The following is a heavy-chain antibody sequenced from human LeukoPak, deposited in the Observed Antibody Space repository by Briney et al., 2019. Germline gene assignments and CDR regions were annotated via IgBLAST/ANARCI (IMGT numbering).Heavy chain of an antibody. D-gene: IGHD4-17*01. CDR3: ARDPWDYGDNRFDY. Sequence: SETLSLTCTVSGYSISSGYYWGWIRQPPGKGLEWIGSIYHSGSTYYNPSLKSRVTISVDTSKNQFSLKLSSVTAADTAVYYCARDPWDYGDNRFDYWGQGTLVTVSS. J-gene: IGHJ4*02. CDR1: GYSISSGYY. CDR2: IYHSGST. V-gene: IGHV4-38-2*02.